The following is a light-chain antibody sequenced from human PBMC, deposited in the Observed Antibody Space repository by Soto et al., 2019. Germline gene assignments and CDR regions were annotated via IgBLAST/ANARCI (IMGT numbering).Light chain of an antibody. J-gene: IGKJ5*01. CDR1: QSVSSSY. Sequence: EIVLTQSPGTLSLSPGERATLSCRSSQSVSSSYLAWYQQKPGQAPRLLIYGASSRATGIPDSFSGSGCETDFTLTIGRLEPEDFAVYYCQQYGRSLTITFVQGTRLQLK. CDR3: QQYGRSLTIT. CDR2: GAS. V-gene: IGKV3-20*01.